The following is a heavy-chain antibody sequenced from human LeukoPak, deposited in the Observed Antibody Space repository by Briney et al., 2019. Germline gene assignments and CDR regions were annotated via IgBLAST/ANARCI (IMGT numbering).Heavy chain of an antibody. J-gene: IGHJ4*02. CDR2: ISSASNTI. D-gene: IGHD3-16*02. CDR3: ATYRVRHLNSLDY. CDR1: GFTFSSYS. V-gene: IGHV3-48*04. Sequence: GGSLRLSCAASGFTFSSYSMNWVRQAPRKGLEWLSYISSASNTIYYADSVKGRFTVSRDNAKNSLFLQMNSLRAEDTAVYYCATYRVRHLNSLDYWGRGTLVTVSS.